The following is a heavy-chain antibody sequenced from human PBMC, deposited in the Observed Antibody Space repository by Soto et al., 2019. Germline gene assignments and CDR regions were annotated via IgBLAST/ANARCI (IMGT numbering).Heavy chain of an antibody. CDR2: ISYDGSNK. CDR1: GFTFSSYG. J-gene: IGHJ6*02. CDR3: TSPLISGYDYYYGMDV. V-gene: IGHV3-30*03. D-gene: IGHD5-12*01. Sequence: GGSLRLSCAASGFTFSSYGMHWVRQAPGKGLEWVAVISYDGSNKYYADSVKGRFTISRDNSKNTLYLQMNSLRAEDTAVYYCTSPLISGYDYYYGMDVWGQGTTVTVSS.